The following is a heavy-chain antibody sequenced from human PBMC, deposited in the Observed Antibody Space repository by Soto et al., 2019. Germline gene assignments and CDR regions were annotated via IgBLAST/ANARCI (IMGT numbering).Heavy chain of an antibody. CDR1: GFPFSSYN. V-gene: IGHV3-21*03. J-gene: IGHJ6*03. D-gene: IGHD3-10*01. CDR2: ISSTSRYI. CDR3: ARRGLLTFGEVVKVHYIDG. Sequence: QLVESGGGLVKPGGSLRLSCATSGFPFSSYNMNWVRQAPGKGLQWVSSISSTSRYIYYADSVKGPFTISRDNANNSRYMQTDSLRAEDTAVYYCARRGLLTFGEVVKVHYIDGWGKGTTVAVSS.